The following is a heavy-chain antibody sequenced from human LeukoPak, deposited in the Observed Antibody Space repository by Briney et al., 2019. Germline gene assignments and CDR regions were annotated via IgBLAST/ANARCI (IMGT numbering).Heavy chain of an antibody. CDR1: GFTFSDYY. V-gene: IGHV3-11*06. CDR2: ISSSSSYT. J-gene: IGHJ4*02. CDR3: ASLPMVRGVIIP. Sequence: PGGSLRLSCAASGFTFSDYYMSWIRQAPGKGLEWVSYISSSSSYTNYADSVKGRSTISRDNAKNSLYLQMNSLRAEDTAVYYCASLPMVRGVIIPWGQGTLVTVSS. D-gene: IGHD3-10*01.